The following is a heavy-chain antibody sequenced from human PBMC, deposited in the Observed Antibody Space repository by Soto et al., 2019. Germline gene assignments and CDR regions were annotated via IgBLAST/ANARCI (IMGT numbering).Heavy chain of an antibody. Sequence: GGSLRLSCAASGFTFSSYAMHWVRQAPGKGLEWVAVISYDGSNKYYADSVKGRFTISRDNSKNTLYLQMNSLRAEDTAVYYCARGGNTIFGVVIPYYYYGMDVWGQGTTVTVSS. D-gene: IGHD3-3*01. J-gene: IGHJ6*02. V-gene: IGHV3-30-3*01. CDR2: ISYDGSNK. CDR3: ARGGNTIFGVVIPYYYYGMDV. CDR1: GFTFSSYA.